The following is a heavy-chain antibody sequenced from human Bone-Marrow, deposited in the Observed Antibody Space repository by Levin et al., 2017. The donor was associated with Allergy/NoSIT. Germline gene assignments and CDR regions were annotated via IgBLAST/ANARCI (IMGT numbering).Heavy chain of an antibody. Sequence: TGGSLRLSCAASGFTFSSYAMSWVRQAPGKGLEWVSAISGSGGSTYYADSVKGRFTISRDNSKNTLYLQMNSLRAEDTAVYYCAGTYYYDSSGSLLDWYFDLWGRGTLVTVSS. J-gene: IGHJ2*01. CDR3: AGTYYYDSSGSLLDWYFDL. D-gene: IGHD3-22*01. CDR2: ISGSGGST. V-gene: IGHV3-23*01. CDR1: GFTFSSYA.